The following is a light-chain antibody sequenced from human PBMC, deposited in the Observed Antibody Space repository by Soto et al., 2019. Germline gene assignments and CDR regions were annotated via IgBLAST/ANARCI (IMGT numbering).Light chain of an antibody. CDR3: QQRGNLYT. CDR1: QSVGDY. Sequence: EIVLTQSPATLSLSLGERATLSCRASQSVGDYLAWYQQQPGQPPRLLISGASNRAAGIPARFSGSGSGTDFTLTISSLEPEDFAVYYCQQRGNLYTFGQGTKLEIK. CDR2: GAS. J-gene: IGKJ2*01. V-gene: IGKV3-11*01.